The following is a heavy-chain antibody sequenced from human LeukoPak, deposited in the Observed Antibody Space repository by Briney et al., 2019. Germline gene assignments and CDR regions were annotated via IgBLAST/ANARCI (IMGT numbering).Heavy chain of an antibody. Sequence: GASVKVSFKASGYTFTGYYMHWVRQAPGQGLEWMGWINPNSGGTNYAQKFQGRVTMTMDTSISTAYMELSRLRSDDTAVYYCARVISRAVAGMAFDIWGQGTMVTVSS. CDR2: INPNSGGT. V-gene: IGHV1-2*02. CDR1: GYTFTGYY. CDR3: ARVISRAVAGMAFDI. D-gene: IGHD6-19*01. J-gene: IGHJ3*02.